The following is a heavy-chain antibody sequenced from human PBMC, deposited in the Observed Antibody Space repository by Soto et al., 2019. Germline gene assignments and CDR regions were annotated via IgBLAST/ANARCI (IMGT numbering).Heavy chain of an antibody. CDR3: ARGIDYYDSSGYYNNWFDP. CDR1: GFTFSSYA. D-gene: IGHD3-22*01. CDR2: ISYDGSNK. J-gene: IGHJ5*02. Sequence: GGSLRLSCAASGFTFSSYAMHWVRQAPGKGLEWVAIISYDGSNKYYADSVKGRFTISRDNSKNTLYLQMNSLRAEDTAVYYCARGIDYYDSSGYYNNWFDPWGQGTLVTVSS. V-gene: IGHV3-30-3*01.